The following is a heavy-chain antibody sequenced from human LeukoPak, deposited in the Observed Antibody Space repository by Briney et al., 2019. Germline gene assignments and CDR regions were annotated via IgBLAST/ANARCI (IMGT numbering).Heavy chain of an antibody. Sequence: SQTLSLTCTVSGSSISSGSYYWSWIRQPAGKGLEWIGRIYTSGSTNYNPSLKSRVTISVDTSKNQFSLKLSSVTAADTAVYYCARARNSQDYDFWSGTVMGYFDYWGQGTLVTVSS. J-gene: IGHJ4*02. CDR1: GSSISSGSYY. V-gene: IGHV4-61*02. CDR2: IYTSGST. D-gene: IGHD3-3*01. CDR3: ARARNSQDYDFWSGTVMGYFDY.